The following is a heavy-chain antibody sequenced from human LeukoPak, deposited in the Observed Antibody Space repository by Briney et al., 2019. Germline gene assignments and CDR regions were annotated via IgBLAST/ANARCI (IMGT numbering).Heavy chain of an antibody. Sequence: GGSLRLSCAASGFTVSSNYMSWVRQAPGKGLEWVSVIYSGGSTYYADSVKGRFTISRDNSKNTLYLQMNSLRAEDTAVYYCARGPRSYDILTGYYMSYFDCWGQGTLVTVSS. CDR2: IYSGGST. D-gene: IGHD3-9*01. J-gene: IGHJ4*02. CDR1: GFTVSSNY. V-gene: IGHV3-66*01. CDR3: ARGPRSYDILTGYYMSYFDC.